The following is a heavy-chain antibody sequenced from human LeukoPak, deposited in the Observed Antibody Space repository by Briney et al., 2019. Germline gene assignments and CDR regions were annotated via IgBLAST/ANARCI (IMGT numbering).Heavy chain of an antibody. D-gene: IGHD6-13*01. CDR3: ARDGAYSASNF. V-gene: IGHV3-48*04. CDR1: GFTFSSYS. CDR2: VSNSGSSI. Sequence: PGGSLRLSCAASGFTFSSYSMNWVRQAPGKGLEWISCVSNSGSSIYYADSVKGRFSISRDNVKNSLYLQMNSLRVEDTAVYYCARDGAYSASNFWGQGTMVAVSS. J-gene: IGHJ3*01.